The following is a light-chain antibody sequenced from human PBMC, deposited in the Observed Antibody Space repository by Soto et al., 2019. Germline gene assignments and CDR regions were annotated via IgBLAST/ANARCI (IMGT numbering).Light chain of an antibody. V-gene: IGKV3-15*01. CDR2: GAS. CDR1: QSVSSN. CDR3: QQYNNWPRT. Sequence: EIVMTQSPATLSVSPGERATLSCRASQSVSSNLAWYQQKPGQAPRLLIYGASTRATGIPARFSGSGSGTEFTLTISSLQSEDFAVYNCQQYNNWPRTFGQGTKVDI. J-gene: IGKJ1*01.